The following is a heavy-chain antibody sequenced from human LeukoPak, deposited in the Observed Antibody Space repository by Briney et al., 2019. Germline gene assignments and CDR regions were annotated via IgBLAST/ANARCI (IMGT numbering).Heavy chain of an antibody. CDR3: AREYSSSSGRRAFDF. V-gene: IGHV4-59*08. Sequence: SETLSLTCAISGGSISSDFWSWIRQPPGKGLEWIAYVHYSETTNYNPSLKSRVTTLVDTSKNQFSLRLSSVTAADTAVYYCAREYSSSSGRRAFDFWGQGTMVTVSS. CDR1: GGSISSDF. CDR2: VHYSETT. D-gene: IGHD6-6*01. J-gene: IGHJ3*01.